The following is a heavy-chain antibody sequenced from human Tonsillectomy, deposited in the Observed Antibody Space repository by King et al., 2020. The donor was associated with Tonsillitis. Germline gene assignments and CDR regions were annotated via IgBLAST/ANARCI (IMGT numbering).Heavy chain of an antibody. J-gene: IGHJ4*02. D-gene: IGHD1-26*01. CDR1: GFTFSSYG. CDR3: AKDWDLFDY. V-gene: IGHV3-30*18. CDR2: ISYDGSNK. Sequence: GGGGGQPGRSLRLACAASGFTFSSYGMHWVRQAPGKGLEWVAVISYDGSNKYYADSVKGRFTISRDNSPNTLYLQMNSLRAVDTSVYYCAKDWDLFDYWGQGTLVSVSS.